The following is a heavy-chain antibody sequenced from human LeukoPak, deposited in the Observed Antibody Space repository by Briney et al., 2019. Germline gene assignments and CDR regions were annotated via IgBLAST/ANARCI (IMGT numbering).Heavy chain of an antibody. D-gene: IGHD6-19*01. J-gene: IGHJ4*02. CDR3: ARGISFYTSGWTGDFDS. V-gene: IGHV1-8*01. Sequence: ASVKVSCNASGYTFTSYDINWVRQATGQGLEWMGWMNPDTGKTGYAQNFQGRVTITRNTSITTAYMELSSLRSEDAAVYYCARGISFYTSGWTGDFDSWGQGTLVTVSS. CDR1: GYTFTSYD. CDR2: MNPDTGKT.